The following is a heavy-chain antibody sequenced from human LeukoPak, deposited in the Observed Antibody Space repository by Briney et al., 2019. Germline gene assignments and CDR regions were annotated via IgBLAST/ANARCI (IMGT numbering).Heavy chain of an antibody. CDR3: ARGGVAGAFDY. V-gene: IGHV4-4*02. CDR1: GGSISSSNW. Sequence: SETLSLTCAVSGGSISSSNWWSWVRQPPGKGLEWIGEIYHSGSTNYNPSLKSRVTISEDKSKNQFSLKLSSVTAADTAVYYCARGGVAGAFDYWGQGTLVTVSS. CDR2: IYHSGST. D-gene: IGHD6-19*01. J-gene: IGHJ4*02.